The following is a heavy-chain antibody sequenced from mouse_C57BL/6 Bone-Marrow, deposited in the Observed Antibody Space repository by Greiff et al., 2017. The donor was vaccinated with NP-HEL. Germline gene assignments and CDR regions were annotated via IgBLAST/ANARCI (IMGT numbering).Heavy chain of an antibody. V-gene: IGHV1-18*01. Sequence: VQLQQSGPELVKPGASVKIPCKASGYTFTDYNMDWVKQSHGKSLEWIGDINPNNGGTIYNQKFKGKATLTVDKSSSTAYMELRSLTSEDTAVYYCARSELTGTGGYAMDYWGQGTSVTVSS. CDR2: INPNNGGT. D-gene: IGHD4-1*01. J-gene: IGHJ4*01. CDR1: GYTFTDYN. CDR3: ARSELTGTGGYAMDY.